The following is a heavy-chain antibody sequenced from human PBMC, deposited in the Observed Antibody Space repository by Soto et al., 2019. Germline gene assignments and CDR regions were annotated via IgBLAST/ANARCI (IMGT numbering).Heavy chain of an antibody. CDR1: GFTFSSYA. J-gene: IGHJ5*02. CDR3: AADRLSHQLDGA. D-gene: IGHD1-1*01. CDR2: ISGGST. V-gene: IGHV3-23*01. Sequence: EVQLLESGGGLVQPGGSLRLTCAASGFTFSSYAMTWVRQAPGKGLEWVSGISGGSTYYADSVKGRFTISRDNSKNTLYLQMNCLRAEDPAVYYCAADRLSHQLDGAWGLGTLVTVSS.